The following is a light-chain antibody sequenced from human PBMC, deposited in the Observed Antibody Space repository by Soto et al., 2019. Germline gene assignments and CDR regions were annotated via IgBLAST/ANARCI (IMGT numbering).Light chain of an antibody. J-gene: IGKJ1*01. CDR3: QQYNKWPPET. CDR1: QSVSSN. V-gene: IGKV3-15*01. Sequence: EIVLTQSPGTLSLSPGERATLSCRASQSVSSNFAWYLQKPGQAPRLLIYGASTRATAVPARFTASGSGTEFTLTISSLQSDDFAVYYCQQYNKWPPETFGQGTKVDIK. CDR2: GAS.